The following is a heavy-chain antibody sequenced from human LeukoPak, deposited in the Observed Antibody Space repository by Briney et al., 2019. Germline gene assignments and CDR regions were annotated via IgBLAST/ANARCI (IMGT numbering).Heavy chain of an antibody. Sequence: PGGSLRFSCAASGFTFSSYAMSWVRQAPGKGLEWVSAISGSGGSTYYAVSVKGRFTISRDNSKNTLYLQMNSLRAEDTAVYYCAKDRGISFAFDIWGQGTMVTVSS. J-gene: IGHJ3*02. V-gene: IGHV3-23*01. CDR1: GFTFSSYA. CDR2: ISGSGGST. D-gene: IGHD2-15*01. CDR3: AKDRGISFAFDI.